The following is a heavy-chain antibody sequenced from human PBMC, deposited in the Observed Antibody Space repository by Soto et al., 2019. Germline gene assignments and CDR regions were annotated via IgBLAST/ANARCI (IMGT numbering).Heavy chain of an antibody. J-gene: IGHJ5*02. CDR3: ARHKSGSEWLDP. D-gene: IGHD2-21*01. V-gene: IGHV4-39*01. CDR1: GGSISDISYC. CDR2: MFYSGAT. Sequence: SETLSLTCTVSGGSISDISYCWGWIRQPPGKGLQWIGCMFYSGATYYNPSLKNRVTLSVDTSNNEFSLKLVSVTAPDTAVYYCARHKSGSEWLDPWGQGTLVTVSP.